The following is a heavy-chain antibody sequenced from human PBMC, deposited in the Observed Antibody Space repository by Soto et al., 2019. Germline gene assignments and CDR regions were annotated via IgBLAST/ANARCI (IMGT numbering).Heavy chain of an antibody. CDR1: GFTFSSYA. J-gene: IGHJ6*02. CDR3: ASLGYCSSTSCRKFKPTYGMDV. CDR2: ISYDGSNK. Sequence: XGSLKLSCAASGFTFSSYAMHWVRQAPGKGLEWVAVISYDGSNKYYADSVKGRFTISRDNSKNTLYLQMNSLRAEDTAVYYCASLGYCSSTSCRKFKPTYGMDVWGQGNTVTVSS. D-gene: IGHD2-2*01. V-gene: IGHV3-30-3*01.